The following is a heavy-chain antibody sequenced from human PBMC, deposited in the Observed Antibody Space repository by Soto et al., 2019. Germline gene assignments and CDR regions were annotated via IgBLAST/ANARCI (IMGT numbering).Heavy chain of an antibody. D-gene: IGHD2-21*02. CDR2: IPQDGVDG. J-gene: IGHJ6*02. Sequence: VGSLRLSCEVSGFIFSMYSMSWVRQTPGKGLEWVAKIPQDGVDGHYADAVKGRFTISRDNGKNSLYLQMNNLRAEDTAVYYCARDHLILPAHDFFYGSDVWGRGATVTVSS. V-gene: IGHV3-7*03. CDR1: GFIFSMYS. CDR3: ARDHLILPAHDFFYGSDV.